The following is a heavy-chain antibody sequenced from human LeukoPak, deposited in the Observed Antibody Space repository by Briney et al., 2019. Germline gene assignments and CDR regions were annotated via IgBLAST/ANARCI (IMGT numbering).Heavy chain of an antibody. CDR2: MIPNSGDT. V-gene: IGHV1-2*02. D-gene: IGHD3-10*01. CDR1: GYTFIVYY. CDR3: ARDLVVRGHDLDL. Sequence: VASVKVSCKISGYTFIVYYIHWVRQAPGQGLEWMGWMIPNSGDTNYAQSFQGRVTMTRDTSISTAYMELSSLTSDDTAVYYCARDLVVRGHDLDLWGQGTLVTVSS. J-gene: IGHJ5*02.